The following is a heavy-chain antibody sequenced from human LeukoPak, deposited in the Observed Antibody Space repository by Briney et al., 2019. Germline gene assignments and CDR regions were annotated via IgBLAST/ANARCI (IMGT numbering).Heavy chain of an antibody. D-gene: IGHD2-15*01. CDR1: GYTFTSYD. CDR3: ARGPGLRCSGGSCYFDK. J-gene: IGHJ4*02. Sequence: ASVKVSRTPSGYTFTSYDINWVRQATGQRLEWLGWMNPNSGNTGYAQKFQGRVTMTRNTSISTAYMELSSLRSEDTAVYYCARGPGLRCSGGSCYFDKWGQGTLVTVSS. CDR2: MNPNSGNT. V-gene: IGHV1-8*01.